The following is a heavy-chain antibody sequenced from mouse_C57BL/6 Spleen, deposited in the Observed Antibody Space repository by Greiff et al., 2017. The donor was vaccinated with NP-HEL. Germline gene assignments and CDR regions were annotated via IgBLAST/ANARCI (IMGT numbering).Heavy chain of an antibody. J-gene: IGHJ2*01. CDR2: ISYDGSN. Sequence: EVQVVESGPGLVKPSQSLSLTCSVTGYSITSGYYWNWIRQYPGNKLEWMGYISYDGSNNYNPSLKNRISITRDTSKNQFFLKLNSVTTEDTATYYCARESYYNYFDYWGQGTTLTVSS. CDR3: ARESYYNYFDY. V-gene: IGHV3-6*01. CDR1: GYSITSGYY. D-gene: IGHD2-12*01.